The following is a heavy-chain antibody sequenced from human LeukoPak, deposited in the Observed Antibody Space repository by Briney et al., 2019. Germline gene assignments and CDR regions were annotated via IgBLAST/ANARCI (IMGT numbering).Heavy chain of an antibody. D-gene: IGHD5-18*01. CDR1: GFTFSSYW. CDR3: ARDHTAMVRGYYYYYYGMDV. CDR2: IKQDGSEK. V-gene: IGHV3-7*01. Sequence: GGSLRLSCAASGFTFSSYWMSWVRQARGKGREWVANIKQDGSEKYYVDSVKGRFTISRDNAKNSLYLQMNSLRAEDTAVYYCARDHTAMVRGYYYYYYGMDVWGQGTTVTVSS. J-gene: IGHJ6*02.